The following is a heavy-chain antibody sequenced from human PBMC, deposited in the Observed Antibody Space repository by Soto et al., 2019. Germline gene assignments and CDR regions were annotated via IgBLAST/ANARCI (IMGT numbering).Heavy chain of an antibody. D-gene: IGHD3-3*01. Sequence: APSKVSCKTSVYTFNSDGIICVRQAPGQGLEWMGWISAYNGNTNYAQKLQGRVTMTTDTSTSTAYMELRSLRSDDTAVYYCARVDGYYSVWFDPWGQGTLVTVS. J-gene: IGHJ5*02. V-gene: IGHV1-18*04. CDR3: ARVDGYYSVWFDP. CDR2: ISAYNGNT. CDR1: VYTFNSDG.